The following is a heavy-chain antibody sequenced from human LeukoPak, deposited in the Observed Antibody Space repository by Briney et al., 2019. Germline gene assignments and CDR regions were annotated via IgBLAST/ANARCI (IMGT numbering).Heavy chain of an antibody. CDR1: GLTVSINY. D-gene: IGHD5-12*01. Sequence: GGSLRLSCAASGLTVSINYMSWVRQAPGKGLEWVSVIYSGGSTYYADSVKGRFTISRDNSKNTLYLQMNSLRAEDTAVCYCASFSGYAFDYWGQGTLVTVSS. CDR3: ASFSGYAFDY. J-gene: IGHJ4*02. CDR2: IYSGGST. V-gene: IGHV3-53*01.